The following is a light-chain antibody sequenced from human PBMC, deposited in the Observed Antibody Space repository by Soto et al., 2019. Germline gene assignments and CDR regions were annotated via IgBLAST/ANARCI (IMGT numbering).Light chain of an antibody. J-gene: IGKJ1*01. CDR1: QSVSSSY. Sequence: EIVLTQSPGTLSLSPGERATLSCRASQSVSSSYLARYQQKPGQAPRLLIYGASSRATGNPDRFSGSGSGTDFTLTLSRLEPEDFAVYYCQQYPWTFGKGTKGEIK. CDR2: GAS. CDR3: QQYPWT. V-gene: IGKV3-20*01.